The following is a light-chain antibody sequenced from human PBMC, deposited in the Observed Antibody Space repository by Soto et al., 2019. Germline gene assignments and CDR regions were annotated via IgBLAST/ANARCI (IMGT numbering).Light chain of an antibody. Sequence: DIQLTQSPSFLSASVGDRVTITCRASQGISSYLAWYQQKPGKAPKLLIYAASTLQSGVPSRFSGSGSGKXXXXXIXXXQPQDFATYYCQQLNSFPLTFGGGTKVEIK. J-gene: IGKJ4*01. CDR3: QQLNSFPLT. CDR2: AAS. CDR1: QGISSY. V-gene: IGKV1-9*01.